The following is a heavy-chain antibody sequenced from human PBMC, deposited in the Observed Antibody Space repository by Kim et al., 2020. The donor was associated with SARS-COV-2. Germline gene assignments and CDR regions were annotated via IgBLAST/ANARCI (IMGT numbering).Heavy chain of an antibody. J-gene: IGHJ6*02. CDR1: GYTFTSYA. D-gene: IGHD2-2*01. V-gene: IGHV1-3*01. CDR3: AREGEDIVVVPAAPGAVYYYYYGMDD. CDR2: INAGNGNT. Sequence: ASVKVSCKASGYTFTSYAMHWMRQAPGQRLEWMGWINAGNGNTKYSQKFQGRVTITRDTSASTAYMELSSLRSEDTAVYYCAREGEDIVVVPAAPGAVYYYYYGMDDWGQGTTVTVSS.